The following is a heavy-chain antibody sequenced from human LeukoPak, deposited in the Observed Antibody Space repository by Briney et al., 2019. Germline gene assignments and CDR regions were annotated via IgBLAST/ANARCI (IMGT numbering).Heavy chain of an antibody. CDR3: ARGPIAVAAFDI. V-gene: IGHV4-34*01. J-gene: IGHJ3*02. Sequence: SETLSLTCAVYGGSFSGYYWSWIRQPPGKGLEWIGEINHSGSTNYNPSLKSRVTISVDTSKNQFSLKLSSVTAADTAVYYCARGPIAVAAFDIWGQGTMVTVSS. CDR2: INHSGST. CDR1: GGSFSGYY. D-gene: IGHD6-19*01.